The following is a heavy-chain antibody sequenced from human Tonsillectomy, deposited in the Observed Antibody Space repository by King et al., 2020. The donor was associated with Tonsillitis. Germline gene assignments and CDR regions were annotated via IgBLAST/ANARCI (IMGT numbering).Heavy chain of an antibody. J-gene: IGHJ5*02. Sequence: QLQESGPGLVKPSGTLSLTCAVSGGSISSSNWWSWVRQPPGKGLEWIGEIYHSGSTNYNPSLKSRVTISVDKSKNQFSLKLSSVTAADTAVYYCARDGGYCSSTSCYWFDPWGQGTLVTVSS. D-gene: IGHD2-2*01. V-gene: IGHV4-4*02. CDR1: GGSISSSNW. CDR2: IYHSGST. CDR3: ARDGGYCSSTSCYWFDP.